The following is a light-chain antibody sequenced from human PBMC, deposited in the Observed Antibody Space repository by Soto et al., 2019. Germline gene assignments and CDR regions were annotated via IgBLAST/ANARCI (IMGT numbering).Light chain of an antibody. Sequence: EMVMTQSPATLSVSPGERATLSCRASQTLSRNLAWYQQQPGQAPRLLIYGASTRATGIPARFSGRGSGTDFTLTISSLQSEDFAVYYCQQYDNWPHTFGQGTKLEIK. CDR2: GAS. CDR3: QQYDNWPHT. CDR1: QTLSRN. V-gene: IGKV3-15*01. J-gene: IGKJ2*01.